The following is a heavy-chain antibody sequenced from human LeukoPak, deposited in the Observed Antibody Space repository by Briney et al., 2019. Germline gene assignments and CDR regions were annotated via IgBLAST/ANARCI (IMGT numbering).Heavy chain of an antibody. CDR1: GFTISSYG. J-gene: IGHJ4*02. V-gene: IGHV3-30*18. CDR2: ISYDGSNK. CDR3: AKGRWLQGYYFDY. D-gene: IGHD5-24*01. Sequence: GGSLRLSCAASGFTISSYGMHWVRQAPGKGLEWVAVISYDGSNKYYADSVKGRFTISRDNSKNTLYLQMNSLRAEDTAVYYCAKGRWLQGYYFDYWGQGTLVTVSS.